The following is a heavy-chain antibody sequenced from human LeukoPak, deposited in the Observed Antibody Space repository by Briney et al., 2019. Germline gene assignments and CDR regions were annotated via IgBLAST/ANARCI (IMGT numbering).Heavy chain of an antibody. CDR1: GYNFTNYW. Sequence: PGESLKISCKGSGYNFTNYWIGWVRQMPGRGLEWMGIIYPGDSNTRYSPSFQGQVTISADKSISTAYLQWSSLKASDTAMYYCSRLGYCTNGICYSLPYWGQGTLVTVSS. CDR2: IYPGDSNT. V-gene: IGHV5-51*01. CDR3: SRLGYCTNGICYSLPY. D-gene: IGHD2-8*01. J-gene: IGHJ4*02.